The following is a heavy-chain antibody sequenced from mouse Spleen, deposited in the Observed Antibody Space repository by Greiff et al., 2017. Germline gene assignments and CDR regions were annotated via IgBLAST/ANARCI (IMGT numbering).Heavy chain of an antibody. CDR1: GFTFSSYA. V-gene: IGHV5-9-1*01. D-gene: IGHD4-1*01. Sequence: EVKLVESGGGLVKPGGSLKLSCAASGFTFSSYAMSWVRQTPEKRLEWVATISSGGSYTYYPDSVKGRFTISRDNAKNTLYLQMSSLRSEDTAMYYCARGETGTDWYFDVWGAGTTVTVSS. CDR2: ISSGGSYT. CDR3: ARGETGTDWYFDV. J-gene: IGHJ1*01.